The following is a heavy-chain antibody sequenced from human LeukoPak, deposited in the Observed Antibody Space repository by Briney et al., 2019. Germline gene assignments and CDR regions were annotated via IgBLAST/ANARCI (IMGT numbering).Heavy chain of an antibody. D-gene: IGHD6-6*01. CDR1: GGSISSSSYY. Sequence: SETLSLTCTVSGGSISSSSYYWGWIRQPPGKGLEWIGSIYYSGSTYYNPSLKSRVTISVDTSKNQFSLKLSSVTAADTAVYYCARHGSSSFDYWGQGTLVTVSS. J-gene: IGHJ4*02. CDR3: ARHGSSSFDY. V-gene: IGHV4-39*01. CDR2: IYYSGST.